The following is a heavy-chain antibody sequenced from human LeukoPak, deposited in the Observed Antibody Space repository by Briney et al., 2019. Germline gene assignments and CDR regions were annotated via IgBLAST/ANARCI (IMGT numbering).Heavy chain of an antibody. D-gene: IGHD3-22*01. CDR2: IYYSGST. V-gene: IGHV4-39*01. CDR1: GGSISSSSYY. Sequence: SETLSLTCTVSGGSISSSSYYWGWIRQPPGKGLEWIGSIYYSGSTYYSPSLESRITISVDTSKNQFSLKFSSVTAADTAMYYCVRQKTSGYHVVTWFDPWGQGTLVTVSS. J-gene: IGHJ5*02. CDR3: VRQKTSGYHVVTWFDP.